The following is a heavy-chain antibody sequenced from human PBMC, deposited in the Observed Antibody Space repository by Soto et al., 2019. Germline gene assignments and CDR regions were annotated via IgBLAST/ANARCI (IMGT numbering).Heavy chain of an antibody. J-gene: IGHJ4*02. V-gene: IGHV3-21*01. Sequence: EVQLVESGGGLVKPGGSLRLSCEASGFTFSSYSMNWVRQAPGKGLEWVSSISSSSSYIYYADSVKGRFTISRDNAKNSLYQQMNSLRAEDTAVYYCASDIVVVVAASGPGHTYEGVDYWGQGTLVTVSS. CDR2: ISSSSSYI. CDR3: ASDIVVVVAASGPGHTYEGVDY. D-gene: IGHD2-15*01. CDR1: GFTFSSYS.